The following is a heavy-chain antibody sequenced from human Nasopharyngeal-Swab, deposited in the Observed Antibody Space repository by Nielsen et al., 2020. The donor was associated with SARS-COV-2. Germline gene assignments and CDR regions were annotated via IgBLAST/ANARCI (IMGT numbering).Heavy chain of an antibody. CDR1: GYTFTGYY. Sequence: ASVKVSCKASGYTFTGYYMHWVRQAPGQGLEWMGWINPNSGGTNYAQKFQGWVTMTRDTSISTAYMELSRLKSDDTAVYYCARDGRLTSSYYKNYYMDVWGKGTTVTVSS. CDR2: INPNSGGT. V-gene: IGHV1-2*04. J-gene: IGHJ6*03. D-gene: IGHD3-22*01. CDR3: ARDGRLTSSYYKNYYMDV.